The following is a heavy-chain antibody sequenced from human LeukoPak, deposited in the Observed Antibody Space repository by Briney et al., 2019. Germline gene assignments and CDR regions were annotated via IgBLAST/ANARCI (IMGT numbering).Heavy chain of an antibody. CDR3: ARDSIAVAGYGMDV. J-gene: IGHJ6*02. V-gene: IGHV4-4*02. CDR2: IYHSGST. Sequence: SGTLSLTCAVSGGSISSSNWWSWVRQPPGKGLEWIGEIYHSGSTNYNPFLKSRVTISVDKSKNQFSLKLSSVTAADTAVYYCARDSIAVAGYGMDVWGQGTTVTVSS. D-gene: IGHD6-19*01. CDR1: GGSISSSNW.